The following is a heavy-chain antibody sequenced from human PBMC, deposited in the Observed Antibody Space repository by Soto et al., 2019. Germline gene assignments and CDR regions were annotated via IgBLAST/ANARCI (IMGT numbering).Heavy chain of an antibody. Sequence: GESLKISCHVSGYKFTTYWISWVRQMPGKGLEWMGRIYPSDSYTMYSPPFQGHVTISTDKSISTAYLQWSSLRASDTAIYYCASHTRGYSDSDDWPVHWGQGTQVTVYS. CDR1: GYKFTTYW. CDR2: IYPSDSYT. CDR3: ASHTRGYSDSDDWPVH. J-gene: IGHJ4*02. V-gene: IGHV5-10-1*01. D-gene: IGHD2-21*01.